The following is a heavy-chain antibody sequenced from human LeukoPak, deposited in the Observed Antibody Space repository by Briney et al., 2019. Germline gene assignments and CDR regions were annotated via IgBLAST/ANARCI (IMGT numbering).Heavy chain of an antibody. V-gene: IGHV4-59*01. CDR2: IYYSGST. CDR3: ARQESVGSSGWYMNY. CDR1: GGSISSYY. Sequence: PSETLSLTCTVSGGSISSYYWSWIRQPPGKGLEWIGYIYYSGSTNYNPSLKSRVTISVDTSKNQFSLKLSSVTAADTAMYYCARQESVGSSGWYMNYWGQGTLVTVSS. D-gene: IGHD6-19*01. J-gene: IGHJ4*02.